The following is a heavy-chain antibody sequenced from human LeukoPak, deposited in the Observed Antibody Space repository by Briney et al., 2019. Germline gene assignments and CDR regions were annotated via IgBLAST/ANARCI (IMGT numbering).Heavy chain of an antibody. D-gene: IGHD4-17*01. CDR3: ARVNGDYVPEYFDY. V-gene: IGHV3-30-3*01. J-gene: IGHJ4*02. Sequence: GGSLRLSCVASGFTFSSYAMHWVRQAPGKGLEWVAVISYDGSNKYYADSVKGRFTISRDNSKNTLYLQMNSLRAEDTAVYYCARVNGDYVPEYFDYWGQGTLVTVSS. CDR2: ISYDGSNK. CDR1: GFTFSSYA.